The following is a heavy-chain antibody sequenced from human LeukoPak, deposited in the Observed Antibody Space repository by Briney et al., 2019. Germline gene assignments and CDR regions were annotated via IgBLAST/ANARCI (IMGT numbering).Heavy chain of an antibody. CDR1: GDSISSSSYY. Sequence: PSETLSLTCTVSGDSISSSSYYWGWIRQPPGKGLEWIGSVYYSGSTYYNPSLKSRVTISVDTSKNQFSLKLSSVTAADTAVYYCARRGGSGWYFDYWGQGTLVTVSS. D-gene: IGHD6-19*01. CDR3: ARRGGSGWYFDY. V-gene: IGHV4-39*01. J-gene: IGHJ4*02. CDR2: VYYSGST.